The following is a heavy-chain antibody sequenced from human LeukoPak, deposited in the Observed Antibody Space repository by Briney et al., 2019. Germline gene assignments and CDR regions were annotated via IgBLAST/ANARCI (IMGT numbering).Heavy chain of an antibody. Sequence: GGSLRLSCAASGFTFSSYAMSWVRQAPGKGLEGVSAISGSGGSTYYAASVKGRFTISTDNSKNTLYLQMNSLRAEDTAVYYCAKVSGSRMSLRYFDYWGQGTLVTVSS. V-gene: IGHV3-23*01. CDR1: GFTFSSYA. CDR3: AKVSGSRMSLRYFDY. D-gene: IGHD2-15*01. J-gene: IGHJ4*02. CDR2: ISGSGGST.